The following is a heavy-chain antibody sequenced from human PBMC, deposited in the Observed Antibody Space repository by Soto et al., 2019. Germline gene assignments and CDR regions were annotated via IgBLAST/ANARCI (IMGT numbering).Heavy chain of an antibody. CDR1: GFTFSTDD. CDR3: AKRNLYGSGTHDY. CDR2: ISGSGGKT. J-gene: IGHJ4*02. Sequence: EVQLLESGGGLVQPGGSLRLSCAASGFTFSTDDMSWVRQAPGKGLEWVSGISGSGGKTDYADSVKGRFTISRDNSKNTLYLQMNSLRAEDTAVYYCAKRNLYGSGTHDYWGQGSLVTVSP. V-gene: IGHV3-23*01. D-gene: IGHD3-10*01.